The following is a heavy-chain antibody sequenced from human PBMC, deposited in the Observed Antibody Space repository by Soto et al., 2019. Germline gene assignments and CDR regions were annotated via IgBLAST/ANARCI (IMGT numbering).Heavy chain of an antibody. Sequence: SETLSLTCTVSGGSISSYYWSWIRQPPGKGLEWIGYIYYSGSTNYNPSLKSRVTISVDTSKNQFSLKLSSVTAADTAVYYCATSDWGYCSGGSCYAFDIWGQGTMVTVSS. J-gene: IGHJ3*02. CDR3: ATSDWGYCSGGSCYAFDI. CDR2: IYYSGST. V-gene: IGHV4-59*08. D-gene: IGHD2-15*01. CDR1: GGSISSYY.